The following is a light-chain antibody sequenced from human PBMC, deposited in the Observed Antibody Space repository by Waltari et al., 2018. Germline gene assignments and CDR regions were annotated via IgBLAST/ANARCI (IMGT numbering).Light chain of an antibody. J-gene: IGLJ3*02. CDR2: NTN. CDR3: VLYMTSGISV. Sequence: QTVVTQEPSFSVSPGGTVTLTCGLSSGSVSTSYYPSWYPQTPGRAPRTLIYNTNPRSSGVPDRFSGSILGNKAALTITGAQADDESNYYCVLYMTSGISVFGGGTKLTVL. CDR1: SGSVSTSYY. V-gene: IGLV8-61*01.